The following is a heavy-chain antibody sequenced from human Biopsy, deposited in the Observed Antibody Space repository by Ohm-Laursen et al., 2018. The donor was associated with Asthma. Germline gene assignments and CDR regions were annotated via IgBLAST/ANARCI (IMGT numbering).Heavy chain of an antibody. Sequence: GASVKASCKVSGYTFIHFAIHWVRQAPGQRLEWMGWINAGDGNTKYSQKFQGRVTITRDTSASTAYMDLRSLRSEDTAMYYCARTYYDFLTGQVNDAFALWGQGTMVTVSS. J-gene: IGHJ3*01. V-gene: IGHV1-3*01. CDR2: INAGDGNT. CDR3: ARTYYDFLTGQVNDAFAL. CDR1: GYTFIHFA. D-gene: IGHD3-9*01.